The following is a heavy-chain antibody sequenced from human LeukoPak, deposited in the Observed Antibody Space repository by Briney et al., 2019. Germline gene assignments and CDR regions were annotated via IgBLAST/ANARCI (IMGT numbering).Heavy chain of an antibody. CDR2: MNPNSGNT. CDR3: ARGQQLVPGAYYFDY. D-gene: IGHD6-13*01. V-gene: IGHV1-8*03. CDR1: GYTFTSYD. J-gene: IGHJ4*02. Sequence: ASVKVSCKASGYTFTSYDINWVRQATGQGLEWMGWMNPNSGNTGYAQKFQGRVTITRNTSISTAYMELSSLRSEDTAVYYCARGQQLVPGAYYFDYWGQGTLVTVSS.